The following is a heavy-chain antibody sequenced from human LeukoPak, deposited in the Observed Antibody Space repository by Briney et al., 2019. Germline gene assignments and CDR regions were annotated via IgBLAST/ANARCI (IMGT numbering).Heavy chain of an antibody. CDR3: AREAGIRYFDWLPKGLLGYMDV. CDR2: ISAYNGNT. CDR1: TYTFTSYG. D-gene: IGHD3-9*01. Sequence: ASVKVSCKASTYTFTSYGISWVRQAPGQGLEWMGWISAYNGNTDYAQKFQGRVTMTTDTSTSTAYMELRSLRSDDTAVYYCAREAGIRYFDWLPKGLLGYMDVWGKGTTVTISS. V-gene: IGHV1-18*01. J-gene: IGHJ6*03.